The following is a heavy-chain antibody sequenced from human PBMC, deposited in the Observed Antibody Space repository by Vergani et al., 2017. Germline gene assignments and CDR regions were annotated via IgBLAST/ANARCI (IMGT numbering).Heavy chain of an antibody. D-gene: IGHD1-26*01. CDR3: AKVGGSDPYYYYGMDV. CDR2: ISSNGGST. J-gene: IGHJ6*02. CDR1: GFTFSSYA. Sequence: VQLVESGGGLVQPGGSLRLSCSASGFTFSSYAMHWVRQAPGKGLEYVSAISSNGGSTYYAESVKGRFTIFRDNSKNTLYLQMNSLRAEDTAVYYCAKVGGSDPYYYYGMDVWGQRTTVTVSS. V-gene: IGHV3-64*04.